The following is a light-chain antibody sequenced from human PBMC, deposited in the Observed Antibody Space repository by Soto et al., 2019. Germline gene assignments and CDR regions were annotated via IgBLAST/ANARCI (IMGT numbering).Light chain of an antibody. J-gene: IGLJ1*01. V-gene: IGLV2-14*03. CDR1: SSDVGGYNS. CDR3: SSDISSSTV. Sequence: QSVLAQPASVSGSPGQSITISCTGTSSDVGGYNSVSWYQQHPGKAPKLMIYDVSNRPSGVSNRFSGSKSGNTASLTISGLQAEDEADYYCSSDISSSTVFGTGTKVTVL. CDR2: DVS.